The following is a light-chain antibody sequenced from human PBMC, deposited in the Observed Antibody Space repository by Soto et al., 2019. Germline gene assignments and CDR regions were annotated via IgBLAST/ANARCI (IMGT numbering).Light chain of an antibody. J-gene: IGKJ1*01. CDR1: RPISTY. CDR2: AAS. V-gene: IGKV1-8*01. Sequence: AIRMTQSPSSISAFTGDRVTIACRTSRPISTYLAWYQQKPGKTPTLLMYAASTLQSVFPSRFSDSGSGTDFTLTISCLQSEDFATYYCQQYYTYPLAFGQGT. CDR3: QQYYTYPLA.